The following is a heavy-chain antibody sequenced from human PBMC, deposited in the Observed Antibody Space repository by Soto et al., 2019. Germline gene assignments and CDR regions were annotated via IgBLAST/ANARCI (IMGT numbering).Heavy chain of an antibody. CDR1: GFTFSDYY. CDR3: ARDYWQLHNWFDP. J-gene: IGHJ5*02. CDR2: ISSSGSTI. D-gene: IGHD6-6*01. V-gene: IGHV3-11*01. Sequence: GGSLRLSCAASGFTFSDYYMSWIRQAPGKGLEWVSYISSSGSTIYYADSVKGRFTISRDNAKNSLYLQMNSLRAEDTAVYYCARDYWQLHNWFDPWGQGTLVTVSS.